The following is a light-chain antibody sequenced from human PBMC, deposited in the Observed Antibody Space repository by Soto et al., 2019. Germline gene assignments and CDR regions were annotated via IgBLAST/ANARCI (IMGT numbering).Light chain of an antibody. CDR3: QQYNNWPWT. CDR1: QSISDT. J-gene: IGKJ1*01. Sequence: IGLSKSPATLSVSTGGRATLSCMASQSISDTLAWYQQKPGQAPRLLIYSASRGATGFPARFSGSGSGTDFTLTISSLQSEDFAVYYCQQYNNWPWTFGQGTNVDI. CDR2: SAS. V-gene: IGKV3-15*01.